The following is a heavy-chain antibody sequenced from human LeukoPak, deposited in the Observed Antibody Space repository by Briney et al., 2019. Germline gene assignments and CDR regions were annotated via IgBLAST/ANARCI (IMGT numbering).Heavy chain of an antibody. CDR1: EFTFSSYA. J-gene: IGHJ4*02. D-gene: IGHD1-7*01. V-gene: IGHV3-23*01. Sequence: GGSLKLSCAASEFTFSSYAMNWVRQAPGEGLEWVSTISGSGGSTYYADSVKGRFTISRDNSKNTLCLQMNSLRAEDTAVYFCAKYQNRYNWNYPFDYWGQGTLVTVSS. CDR2: ISGSGGST. CDR3: AKYQNRYNWNYPFDY.